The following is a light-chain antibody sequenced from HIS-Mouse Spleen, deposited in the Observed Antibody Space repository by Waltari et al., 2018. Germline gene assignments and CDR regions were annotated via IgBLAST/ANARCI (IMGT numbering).Light chain of an antibody. CDR2: AAS. CDR3: QQLNSYPPT. J-gene: IGKJ1*01. V-gene: IGKV1-9*01. Sequence: DIQLTQSPSFLSASVGARVTSTCRASQGISSYLAWYQQKPGKAPKLLIYAASTLQSGVPSRFSGSGSGTEFTLTISSLQPEDFATYYCQQLNSYPPTCGQGTKVEIK. CDR1: QGISSY.